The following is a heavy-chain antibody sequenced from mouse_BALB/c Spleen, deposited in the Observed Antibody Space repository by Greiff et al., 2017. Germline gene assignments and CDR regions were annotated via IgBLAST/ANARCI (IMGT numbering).Heavy chain of an antibody. Sequence: EVKLVESGGGLVKPGGSLKLSCAASGFTFSSYAMSWVRQTPEKRLEWVATISSGGSYTYYPDSVKGRFTISRDNAKNTLYLQMSSLRSEDTAMYYCARQGFFDYWGQGTTLTVSS. CDR1: GFTFSSYA. CDR2: ISSGGSYT. V-gene: IGHV5-9-3*01. J-gene: IGHJ2*01. CDR3: ARQGFFDY. D-gene: IGHD3-1*01.